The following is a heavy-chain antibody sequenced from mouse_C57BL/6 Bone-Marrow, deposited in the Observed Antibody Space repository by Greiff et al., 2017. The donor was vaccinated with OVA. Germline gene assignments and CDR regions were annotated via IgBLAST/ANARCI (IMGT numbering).Heavy chain of an antibody. V-gene: IGHV1-81*01. J-gene: IGHJ3*01. D-gene: IGHD2-2*01. CDR2: IYPRSGNT. CDR3: ARRRGGYNEIFAY. CDR1: GYTFTSYG. Sequence: QVQLQQSGAELARPGASVKLSCKASGYTFTSYGISWVKQRTGQGLEWIGEIYPRSGNTYYNEKFKGKATLTADTSSSTAYMELRSLTSEDSAVYFCARRRGGYNEIFAYWGQGTLVTVSA.